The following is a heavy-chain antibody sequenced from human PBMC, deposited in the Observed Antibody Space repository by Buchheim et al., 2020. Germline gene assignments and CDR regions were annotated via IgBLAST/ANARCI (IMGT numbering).Heavy chain of an antibody. CDR3: ARDVIVGASNFDY. Sequence: QVQLVESGGGVVQPGRSLRLSCAASGFTFSSYAMHWVRQAPGKGLEGVAVISYDGSNKYYADPVKGGFTTSRDNSKNTLYLQMNSLRAEDTAVYYCARDVIVGASNFDYWGQGTL. CDR1: GFTFSSYA. V-gene: IGHV3-30*04. CDR2: ISYDGSNK. J-gene: IGHJ4*02. D-gene: IGHD1-26*01.